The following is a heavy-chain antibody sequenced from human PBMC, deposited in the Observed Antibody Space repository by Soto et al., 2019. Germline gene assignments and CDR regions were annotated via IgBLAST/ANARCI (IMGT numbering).Heavy chain of an antibody. CDR1: GFTFSSYG. V-gene: IGHV3-33*01. J-gene: IGHJ4*02. D-gene: IGHD6-19*01. CDR2: IWYDGSNK. CDR3: ARDDGYSSGWYLL. Sequence: QVQLVESGGGVVQPGRSLRLSCAASGFTFSSYGMHWVRQAPGKGLEWVAVIWYDGSNKYYADSVKGRFTISRDNSKNTLYLQRNSLRAEDTAVYYCARDDGYSSGWYLLWGQGTLVTVSS.